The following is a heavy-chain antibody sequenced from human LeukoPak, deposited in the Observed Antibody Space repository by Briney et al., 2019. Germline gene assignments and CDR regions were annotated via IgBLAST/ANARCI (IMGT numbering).Heavy chain of an antibody. V-gene: IGHV1-46*01. CDR2: INPSGGST. CDR1: GCTFTSYY. D-gene: IGHD3-22*01. J-gene: IGHJ4*02. CDR3: ARDLTATYYYDSSGYWNLDY. Sequence: ASVKVSCKASGCTFTSYYMHWVRQAPGQGLEWMGIINPSGGSTSYAQKFQGRVTMTRDTSISTAYMELSRLRSDDTAVYYCARDLTATYYYDSSGYWNLDYWGQGTLVTVSS.